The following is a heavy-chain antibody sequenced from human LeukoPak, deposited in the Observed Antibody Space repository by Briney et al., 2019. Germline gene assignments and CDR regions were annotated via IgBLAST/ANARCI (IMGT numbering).Heavy chain of an antibody. J-gene: IGHJ4*02. CDR2: MNPNSGNT. V-gene: IGHV1-8*01. CDR1: GYTFTSYD. CDR3: ARIARGIWQWLQSGQTTRQ. Sequence: APVKACCKPSGYTFTSYDINRVRQATGQGLEWLGWMNPNSGNTGYAQKFQGRVTMTRNTSISTAYMELSSLRSEDTAVYYCARIARGIWQWLQSGQTTRQWGQGTLVTVSS. D-gene: IGHD6-19*01.